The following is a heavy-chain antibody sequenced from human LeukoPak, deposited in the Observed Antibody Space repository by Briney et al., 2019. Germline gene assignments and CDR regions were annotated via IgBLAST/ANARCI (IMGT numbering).Heavy chain of an antibody. Sequence: SETLSLTCTVSGGSISSYYWSWIRQPPGKGLGWIGYIYYSGSTNYNPSLKSRVTISVDTSKNQFSLKLSSVTAADTAVYYCARGGYDFWSGSKIWFDPWGQGTLVTVSS. V-gene: IGHV4-59*01. D-gene: IGHD3-3*01. CDR1: GGSISSYY. CDR2: IYYSGST. J-gene: IGHJ5*02. CDR3: ARGGYDFWSGSKIWFDP.